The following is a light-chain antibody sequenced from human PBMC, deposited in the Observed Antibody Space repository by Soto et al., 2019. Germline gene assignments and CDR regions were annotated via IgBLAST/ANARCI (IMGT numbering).Light chain of an antibody. Sequence: QSALTQPASVSGSPGQSITISCTGTSSDVGAYNYVSWHQHLPGKAPKLMIYDVSNRPSGVSNRFSGSKSGNTASLTISGLQPEDEADYYCSAYTTSGTRVFGGGTKVTVL. J-gene: IGLJ3*02. CDR1: SSDVGAYNY. CDR3: SAYTTSGTRV. V-gene: IGLV2-14*03. CDR2: DVS.